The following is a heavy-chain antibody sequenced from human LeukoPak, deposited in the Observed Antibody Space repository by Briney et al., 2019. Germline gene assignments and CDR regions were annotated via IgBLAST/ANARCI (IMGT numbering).Heavy chain of an antibody. V-gene: IGHV4-39*01. CDR2: IYYSGNT. CDR3: ARRMGGDYGNCFDP. CDR1: GGSISSSSYY. D-gene: IGHD4-17*01. Sequence: PSETLSLTCTVSGGSISSSSYYWAWIRQPPGKGLEWIGSIYYSGNTYYNPSLKSRVTISVDTSKNQFSLNLRSVTAADTAVYYCARRMGGDYGNCFDPWGQGTLVTVSS. J-gene: IGHJ5*02.